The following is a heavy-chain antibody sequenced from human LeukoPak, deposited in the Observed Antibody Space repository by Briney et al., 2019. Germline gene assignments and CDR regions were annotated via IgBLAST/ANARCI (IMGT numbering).Heavy chain of an antibody. CDR2: IKHSGST. V-gene: IGHV4-34*01. D-gene: IGHD1-26*01. J-gene: IGHJ4*02. CDR3: ARGLGARDY. Sequence: PSETLSLTCAVYGGSFSGYYWSWIRQPPGKGLEWIWEIKHSGSTNYNPSLKSRVTISVDTSKNQSSLKLSSVTAADTAVYYCARGLGARDYWGQGALVTVSS. CDR1: GGSFSGYY.